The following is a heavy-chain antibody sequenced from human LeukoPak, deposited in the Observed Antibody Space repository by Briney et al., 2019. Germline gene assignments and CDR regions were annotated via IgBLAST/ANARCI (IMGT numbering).Heavy chain of an antibody. CDR1: GFTFSRYA. J-gene: IGHJ4*02. V-gene: IGHV3-64D*09. CDR2: ITSDGGST. D-gene: IGHD2-2*01. CDR3: VKTYGYCSATGCYVFDY. Sequence: GGSLRLSCSASGFTFSRYAMHWVRQAPGKGLEYVSGITSDGGSTCYAESVKGRFSISRDNSKNTLYLQMSSLRTEDTAVYSCVKTYGYCSATGCYVFDYWGQGTLVTVSS.